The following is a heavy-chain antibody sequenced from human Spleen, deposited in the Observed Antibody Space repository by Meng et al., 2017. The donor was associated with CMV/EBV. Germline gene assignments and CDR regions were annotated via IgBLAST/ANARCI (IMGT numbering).Heavy chain of an antibody. CDR2: ISAYNGNT. D-gene: IGHD2-2*01. CDR3: ARGEVPAAITDY. Sequence: ASVKVSCKASEYTFIDHHMHWVRQAPGQGLEWMGWISAYNGNTNYAQKLQGRVTMTTDTSTSTAYMELRSLRSDDTAVYYCARGEVPAAITDYWGQGTLVTVSS. V-gene: IGHV1-18*04. J-gene: IGHJ4*02. CDR1: EYTFIDHH.